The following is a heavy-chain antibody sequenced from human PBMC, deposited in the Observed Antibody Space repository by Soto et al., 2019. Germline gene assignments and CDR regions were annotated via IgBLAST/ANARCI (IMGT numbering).Heavy chain of an antibody. CDR1: GYSINSDNYY. Sequence: SETLSLTCSVSGYSINSDNYYWGWIRQPPGKGLEWIGSIYYRGNTYYNPSLKTRVTISLDKSKSQFSLKLNSVTAADSAVYFCARLEGLATISYYFDYLGQGTLVTVSS. J-gene: IGHJ4*02. D-gene: IGHD3-9*01. V-gene: IGHV4-39*01. CDR3: ARLEGLATISYYFDY. CDR2: IYYRGNT.